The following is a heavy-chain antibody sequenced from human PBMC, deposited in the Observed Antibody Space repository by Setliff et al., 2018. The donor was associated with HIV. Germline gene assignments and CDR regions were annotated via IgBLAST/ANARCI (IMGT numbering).Heavy chain of an antibody. D-gene: IGHD6-6*01. CDR2: IYYSGST. J-gene: IGHJ4*02. CDR3: ARAAQLGYFDY. V-gene: IGHV4-39*07. Sequence: LSLTCTVSGGSISSSSYYWGWIRQPPGKGLEWIGSIYYSGSTYYNPSLKSRVTISVDTSKNQFSLKLSSVTAADTAVYYCARAAQLGYFDYWGQGTLVTVSS. CDR1: GGSISSSSYY.